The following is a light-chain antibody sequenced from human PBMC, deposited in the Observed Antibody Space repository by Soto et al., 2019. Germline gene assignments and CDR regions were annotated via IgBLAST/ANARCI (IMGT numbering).Light chain of an antibody. V-gene: IGLV2-8*01. CDR3: SSDAGSSNG. CDR2: EVN. Sequence: QSVLTQPPSASGSPGQSVAISCTGTSSDVGGYNYVSWYQQHPGKAPKLMIYEVNKRPSGVPDRLSGSKSGNTASLTVSGLQAEDEADDYGSSDAGSSNGFGTGTKVTVL. J-gene: IGLJ1*01. CDR1: SSDVGGYNY.